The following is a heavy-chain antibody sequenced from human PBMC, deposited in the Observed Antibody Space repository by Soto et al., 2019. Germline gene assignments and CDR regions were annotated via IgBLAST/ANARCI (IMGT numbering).Heavy chain of an antibody. CDR3: ARDAEVDYDILTGYRYFDY. J-gene: IGHJ4*02. CDR2: IYYSGST. V-gene: IGHV4-31*03. CDR1: GGSISSGGYY. D-gene: IGHD3-9*01. Sequence: SETLSLTCTVSGGSISSGGYYWSWIRQHPGKGLEWIGYIYYSGSTYYNPSLKSRVTISVDTSKNQFSLKLSSVTAADTAVYYCARDAEVDYDILTGYRYFDYWGRRSMVTVSS.